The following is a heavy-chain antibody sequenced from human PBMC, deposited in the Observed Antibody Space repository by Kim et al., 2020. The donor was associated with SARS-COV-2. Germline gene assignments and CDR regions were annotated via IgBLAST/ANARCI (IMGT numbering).Heavy chain of an antibody. CDR1: GDRVSSNSAA. CDR2: TYYRSKWYN. V-gene: IGHV6-1*01. J-gene: IGHJ4*02. CDR3: ARELGRGDFDY. Sequence: SQTLSLTCAISGDRVSSNSAAWHWVRQSPSRGLEWLGRTYYRSKWYNDYVVSVKSRVTINPDTSKNQFSLQLNSVTPEDTAVYYCARELGRGDFDYWGQGTLVTVSS. D-gene: IGHD2-15*01.